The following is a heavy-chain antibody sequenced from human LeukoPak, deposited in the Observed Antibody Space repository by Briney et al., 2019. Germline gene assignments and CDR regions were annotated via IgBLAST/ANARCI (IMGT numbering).Heavy chain of an antibody. D-gene: IGHD4-23*01. CDR2: IRSQGYNYAT. Sequence: AGGSLRLSCTASDFTFSDSAIHWVRQASGEGLEWVARIRSQGYNYATSYAASVKGRSGISRDDSKNTAYLQMNSLKTEDTAVYYCTRALITPVTWFDPWGQGTLVTVSS. V-gene: IGHV3-73*01. CDR3: TRALITPVTWFDP. J-gene: IGHJ5*02. CDR1: DFTFSDSA.